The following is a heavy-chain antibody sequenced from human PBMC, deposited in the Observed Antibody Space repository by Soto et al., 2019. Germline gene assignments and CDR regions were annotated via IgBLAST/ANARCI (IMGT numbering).Heavy chain of an antibody. CDR2: IYSGGTT. Sequence: EVQVVESGGGLIQPGGSLRLSCAASGFTVSSNYMSWVRQAPGKGLEWVSVIYSGGTTYYADSVKGRFTISRDNSKNTLYLQMTSLSAEDTAVYYCTRVLAGTSGQFDYWGQGTLVTVSS. J-gene: IGHJ4*02. CDR3: TRVLAGTSGQFDY. V-gene: IGHV3-53*01. CDR1: GFTVSSNY. D-gene: IGHD1-26*01.